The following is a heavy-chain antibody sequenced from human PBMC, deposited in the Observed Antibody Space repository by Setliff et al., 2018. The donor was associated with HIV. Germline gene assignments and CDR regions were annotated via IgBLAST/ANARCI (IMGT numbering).Heavy chain of an antibody. CDR3: ARDPGSSSFDY. D-gene: IGHD6-19*01. CDR2: IKQDGSEK. CDR1: GFTFSSYW. J-gene: IGHJ4*02. V-gene: IGHV3-7*03. Sequence: GSLRLSCAASGFTFSSYWMSWVRQAPGKGLEWVANIKQDGSEKYYVDSVKSRFTISRDNAKNLVFLQMSSLRAEDTAAYYCARDPGSSSFDYWGQGTPVTVSS.